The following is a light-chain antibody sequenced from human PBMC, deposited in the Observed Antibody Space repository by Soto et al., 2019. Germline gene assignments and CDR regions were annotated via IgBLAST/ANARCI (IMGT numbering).Light chain of an antibody. V-gene: IGLV2-14*01. CDR3: SSYSSTTLV. Sequence: QSVLTQPASVSGSPGQSMTISCTGTSSDVGGHDYVSWYQQHPGKALKLIIYEVRNRPSGVSNRFSGSKSGNTASLTISGLQAEDEADYYCSSYSSTTLVFGTGTKVA. CDR1: SSDVGGHDY. CDR2: EVR. J-gene: IGLJ1*01.